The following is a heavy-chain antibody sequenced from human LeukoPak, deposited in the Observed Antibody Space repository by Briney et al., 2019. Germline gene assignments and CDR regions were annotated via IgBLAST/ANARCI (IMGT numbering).Heavy chain of an antibody. CDR2: INPSGGST. CDR1: GYTFTSYY. CDR3: ARDPHSGWYNYYYYYMDV. V-gene: IGHV1-46*01. D-gene: IGHD6-19*01. J-gene: IGHJ6*03. Sequence: ASVKLSCKASGYTFTSYYMHWVRQAPGQGLEWKGIINPSGGSTSYAQNYQGRVTMTRDMSTSTVYMELSSLRAEDTALYYCARDPHSGWYNYYYYYMDVWGKGTTVTVSS.